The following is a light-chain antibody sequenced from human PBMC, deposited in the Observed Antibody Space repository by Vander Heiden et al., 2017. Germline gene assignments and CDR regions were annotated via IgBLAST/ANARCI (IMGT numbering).Light chain of an antibody. CDR3: QQYNNWPPPFT. CDR1: QSALGN. V-gene: IGKV3-15*01. J-gene: IGKJ3*01. Sequence: IVVTQSPATLSVAPGERATLSCRASQSALGNLAWYQQKPGQAPRLLIYGASTRATGIPARFSGSGSGTEFTLTITSLQSEDSAVYYCQQYNNWPPPFTFGPGTKVEIK. CDR2: GAS.